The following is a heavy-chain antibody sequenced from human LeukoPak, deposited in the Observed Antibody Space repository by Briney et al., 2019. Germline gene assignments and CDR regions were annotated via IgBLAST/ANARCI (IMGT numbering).Heavy chain of an antibody. J-gene: IGHJ3*02. CDR2: ISSDGSST. D-gene: IGHD1-26*01. CDR1: GFTFSSYW. V-gene: IGHV3-74*01. CDR3: ARTTGSKNAFDI. Sequence: PGGSLRLSCAASGFTFSSYWMHWVRQAPGKGLVWVSRISSDGSSTSYADSVKGRFTISRDNAKNTLYLQMNSLRAEDTAVYHCARTTGSKNAFDIWGQGTIVTASS.